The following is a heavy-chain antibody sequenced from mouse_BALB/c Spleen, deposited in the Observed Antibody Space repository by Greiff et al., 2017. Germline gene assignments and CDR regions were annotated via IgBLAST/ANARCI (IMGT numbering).Heavy chain of an antibody. CDR2: ISYSGST. CDR1: GYSITSDYA. Sequence: EVKLMESGPGLVKPSQSLSLTCTVTGYSITSDYAWNWIRQFPGNKLEWMGYISYSGSTSYNPSLKSRISITRDTSKNQFFLQLNSVTTEDTATYYCARIRDYFDYWGQGTTLTVSS. CDR3: ARIRDYFDY. V-gene: IGHV3-2*02. J-gene: IGHJ2*01.